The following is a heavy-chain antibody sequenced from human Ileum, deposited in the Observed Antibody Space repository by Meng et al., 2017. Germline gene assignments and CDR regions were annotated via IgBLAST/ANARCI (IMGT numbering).Heavy chain of an antibody. V-gene: IGHV1-46*01. CDR1: GYTFTSYY. CDR3: ARFKVVVPADSGMDV. CDR2: INPSGGST. Sequence: ASVNVSCKASGYTFTSYYMHWVRQAPGQGLEWMGIINPSGGSTSYAQKFQGRVTMTRDTSTSTVYMELSSLRSEDTAVYYCARFKVVVPADSGMDVWGQGTTVTVSS. J-gene: IGHJ6*02. D-gene: IGHD2-2*01.